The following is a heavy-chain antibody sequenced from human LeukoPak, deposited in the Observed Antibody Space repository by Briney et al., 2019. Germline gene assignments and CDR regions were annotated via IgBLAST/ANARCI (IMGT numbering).Heavy chain of an antibody. CDR2: FRSKANSYAT. CDR3: TRPDYGDYGYYYYGMDV. V-gene: IGHV3-73*01. D-gene: IGHD4-17*01. CDR1: GFTFSGSA. J-gene: IGHJ6*04. Sequence: GGSLRLSCAASGFTFSGSAMHWVRQASGKGLEWVGRFRSKANSYATAYAASVKGRFTISRDDSKNTAYLQMNSLKTEDTAVYYCTRPDYGDYGYYYYGMDVWGKGTTVTVSS.